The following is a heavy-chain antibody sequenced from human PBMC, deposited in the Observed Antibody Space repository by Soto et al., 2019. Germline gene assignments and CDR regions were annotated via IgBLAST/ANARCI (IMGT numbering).Heavy chain of an antibody. CDR1: GYTFTGFY. Sequence: QVQLVQSGAEVKKPGASVKVSCKALGYTFTGFYMHWVRQAPGQGLEWMGWINPKSGDTEYAQKFQGWVTMTRDTSISPAYMELSRLKSDDTAVYYCASGGSTVTREFDYWGQGTLVSVSS. D-gene: IGHD4-17*01. J-gene: IGHJ4*02. CDR2: INPKSGDT. CDR3: ASGGSTVTREFDY. V-gene: IGHV1-2*04.